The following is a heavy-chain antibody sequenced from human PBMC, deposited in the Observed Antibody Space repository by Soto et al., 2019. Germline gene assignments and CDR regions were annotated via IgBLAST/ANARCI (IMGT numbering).Heavy chain of an antibody. D-gene: IGHD3-22*01. Sequence: QVQLVQSGAEVKKPGASVKVSCKASGYTFTSYGISWVRQAPGQGLEWMGWISAYNGNTNNAQKLQGRVTMTTDTSTSTAYMELRSLRSDDTAVYYCARAMTYYYDSSGSRGAFDIWGQGTMVTVSS. V-gene: IGHV1-18*04. J-gene: IGHJ3*02. CDR2: ISAYNGNT. CDR1: GYTFTSYG. CDR3: ARAMTYYYDSSGSRGAFDI.